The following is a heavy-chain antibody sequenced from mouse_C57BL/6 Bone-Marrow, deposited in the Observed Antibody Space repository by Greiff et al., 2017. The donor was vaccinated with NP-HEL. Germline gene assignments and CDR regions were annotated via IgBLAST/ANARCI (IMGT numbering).Heavy chain of an antibody. V-gene: IGHV2-2*01. CDR3: ARRGNGNLFAY. CDR2: IWSGGST. J-gene: IGHJ3*01. CDR1: GFSLTSYG. D-gene: IGHD2-1*01. Sequence: VKVVESGPGLVQPSQSLSITCTVSGFSLTSYGVHWVRQSPGKGLEWLGVIWSGGSTDYNAAFITRLSISQDNSKSQFFLKMSSMQADYTAIYYCARRGNGNLFAYWGQGTLVTVSA.